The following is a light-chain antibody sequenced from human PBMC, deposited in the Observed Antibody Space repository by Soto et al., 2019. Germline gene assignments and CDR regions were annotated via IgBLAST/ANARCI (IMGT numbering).Light chain of an antibody. CDR1: QSVSSSY. Sequence: EVVLTQSPVTLSLSPGSRATLSSMASQSVSSSYLAWYQQKPGQAPRLLIYGASSRATGIPDRFSGSGSGTDFTLTITRLAREDFAVYYCQQYGNSPKTFGQGTKVDI. V-gene: IGKV3-20*01. CDR3: QQYGNSPKT. J-gene: IGKJ1*01. CDR2: GAS.